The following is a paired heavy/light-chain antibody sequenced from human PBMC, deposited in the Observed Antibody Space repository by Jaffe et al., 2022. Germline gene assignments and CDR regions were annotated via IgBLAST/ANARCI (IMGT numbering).Heavy chain of an antibody. J-gene: IGHJ6*03. CDR2: IIPIFGTP. V-gene: IGHV1-69*05. Sequence: QVHLVQSGAEVKRPGSSVRVSCKASGYTFSNYAIVWVRQAPGQGLEWMGGIIPIFGTPKYGQQFQDRVTITTDESTSTAYMELSSLRYEDTAIYYCARDSYYYDDPNYDDDTYYPPHYYYYYMDVWGKGTTVTVSS. CDR1: GYTFSNYA. D-gene: IGHD3-22*01. CDR3: ARDSYYYDDPNYDDDTYYPPHYYYYYMDV.
Light chain of an antibody. V-gene: IGKV3-20*01. J-gene: IGKJ3*01. Sequence: EIVLTQSPGTLSLSPGERATLFCRASQTVFGRNLAWYQQKPGQAPRLFISGASSRATGIPDRFSGSGSGTDFTLTISRLEPEDFAVYYCQQYGSSSAITFGPGTKVEIK. CDR3: QQYGSSSAIT. CDR2: GAS. CDR1: QTVFGRN.